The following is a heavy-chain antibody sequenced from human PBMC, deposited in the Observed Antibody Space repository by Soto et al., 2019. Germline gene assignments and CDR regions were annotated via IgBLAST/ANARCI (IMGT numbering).Heavy chain of an antibody. CDR2: ISSSGSTI. V-gene: IGHV3-48*03. J-gene: IGHJ6*02. Sequence: PGRSLRLSSAASGLTFSSYEMNCARQAPGKGLEWVSYISSSGSTIYYADSVKGRFTISRDNAKNSLYLQMNSLRAEDTAVYYCARSIHDYSNPRFWGMDVWGQGTTVTVSS. CDR3: ARSIHDYSNPRFWGMDV. D-gene: IGHD4-4*01. CDR1: GLTFSSYE.